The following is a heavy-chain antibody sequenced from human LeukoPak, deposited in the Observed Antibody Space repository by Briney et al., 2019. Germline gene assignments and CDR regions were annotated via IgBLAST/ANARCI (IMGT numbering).Heavy chain of an antibody. CDR3: AKRITMVRGVLRAFDI. V-gene: IGHV3-23*01. J-gene: IGHJ3*02. Sequence: GGSLRLSCATSQFKFNNYGMTWVRQAPGKGLEWVSSITGSGGRTQYADSVQGRFTISRDNSKNTLYLQMNSLRAEDTAVYYCAKRITMVRGVLRAFDIWGQGTMVTVSS. CDR2: ITGSGGRT. D-gene: IGHD3-10*01. CDR1: QFKFNNYG.